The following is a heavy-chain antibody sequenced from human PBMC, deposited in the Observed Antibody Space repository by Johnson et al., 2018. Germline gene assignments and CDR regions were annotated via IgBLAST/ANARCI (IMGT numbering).Heavy chain of an antibody. J-gene: IGHJ6*02. Sequence: VQLVESGGGLLQPGGSLRLSCAASGFTLSTYWMSWVRQAPGEGLEWVANINQDGTEKYYVDSVKGRFTISRDNAKNSLYLQMNSLRAEDRAVYYCVRDQLAVTTLEALYYDGMDVWGQGTTVTVSS. CDR2: INQDGTEK. CDR1: GFTLSTYW. CDR3: VRDQLAVTTLEALYYDGMDV. V-gene: IGHV3-7*01. D-gene: IGHD4-17*01.